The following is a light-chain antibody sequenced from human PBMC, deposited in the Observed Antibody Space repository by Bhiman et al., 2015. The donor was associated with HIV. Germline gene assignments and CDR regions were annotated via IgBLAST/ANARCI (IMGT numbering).Light chain of an antibody. Sequence: QSALTQPASVSGSPGQSITISCTGTSNDVGGYDYVSWYQKHPGKAPKLMIYDVSERPSGVSNRFSGSTSGNTASLTISGLQAEDEADYYCSSYTSSSTLLFGTGTKVTVL. CDR1: SNDVGGYDY. CDR2: DVS. J-gene: IGLJ1*01. V-gene: IGLV2-14*01. CDR3: SSYTSSSTLL.